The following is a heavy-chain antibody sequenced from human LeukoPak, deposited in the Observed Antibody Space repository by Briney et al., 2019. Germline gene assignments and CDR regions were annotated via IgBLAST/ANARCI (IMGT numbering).Heavy chain of an antibody. CDR2: IYYSGST. CDR1: GGSISSYY. D-gene: IGHD2-8*01. Sequence: KTSETLSLTCTVSGGSISSYYWSWIRQPPGKGLEWIGYIYYSGSTNYNPSLKSRVTISVDTSKNQFSLKLSSVTAADTAVYYCARGGLMVYAHYWGQGTLVTVSS. J-gene: IGHJ4*02. V-gene: IGHV4-59*01. CDR3: ARGGLMVYAHY.